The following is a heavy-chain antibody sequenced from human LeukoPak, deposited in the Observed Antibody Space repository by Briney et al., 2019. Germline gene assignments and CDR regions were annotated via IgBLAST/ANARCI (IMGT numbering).Heavy chain of an antibody. V-gene: IGHV1-2*02. J-gene: IGHJ5*02. Sequence: ASVTVSRKASGYTFTGYYMHWVRQAPGQGLEWMGWINPNSGGTNNAQKFQGRVTMTGDTSISTAYMELSRLRSDDTAVYYCARDPIGDGYNFNWFDRWGQGTQVTVSS. D-gene: IGHD5-24*01. CDR2: INPNSGGT. CDR1: GYTFTGYY. CDR3: ARDPIGDGYNFNWFDR.